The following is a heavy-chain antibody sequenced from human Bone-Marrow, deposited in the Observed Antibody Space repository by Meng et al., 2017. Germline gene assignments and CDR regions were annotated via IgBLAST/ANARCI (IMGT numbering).Heavy chain of an antibody. Sequence: GGSLRLSCAASGFTFSSYWMHWVRQAPGKGLVWVSRINSDGSSTSYADSVKGRFTISRDNAKNTLYLQMNSLRAEDTAVYYCAIFTSFAPHYADLLYYYYYGMDVWGQGTTVTVSS. CDR1: GFTFSSYW. V-gene: IGHV3-74*01. CDR3: AIFTSFAPHYADLLYYYYYGMDV. D-gene: IGHD4-17*01. J-gene: IGHJ6*02. CDR2: INSDGSST.